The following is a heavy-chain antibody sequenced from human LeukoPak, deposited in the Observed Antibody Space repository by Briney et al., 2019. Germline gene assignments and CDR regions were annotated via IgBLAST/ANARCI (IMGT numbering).Heavy chain of an antibody. V-gene: IGHV3-23*01. Sequence: GGSLRLSCAASGFTFSSYAMSWVRQAPGKGLEWVSAISGSGGSTYYADSVKGRFTISRDNSKNTLYLQMNSLRAEDTAVYYCAKFHRKIQTIAATLDDIWGQGTMVTVSS. J-gene: IGHJ3*02. CDR3: AKFHRKIQTIAATLDDI. CDR1: GFTFSSYA. D-gene: IGHD6-13*01. CDR2: ISGSGGST.